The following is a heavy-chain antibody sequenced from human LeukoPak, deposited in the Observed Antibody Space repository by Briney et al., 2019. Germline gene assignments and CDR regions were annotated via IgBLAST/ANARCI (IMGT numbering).Heavy chain of an antibody. V-gene: IGHV4-59*01. CDR3: ARDHYVSPYGDYYYYYGMDV. D-gene: IGHD4-17*01. CDR2: IYYSGST. J-gene: IGHJ6*02. CDR1: GGSISSYY. Sequence: SETLPLTCTVSGGSISSYYWSWIRQPPGKGLEWIGYIYYSGSTNYNPSLKSRVTISVDTSKNQFSLKLSSVTAADTAVYYCARDHYVSPYGDYYYYYGMDVWGQGTTVTVSS.